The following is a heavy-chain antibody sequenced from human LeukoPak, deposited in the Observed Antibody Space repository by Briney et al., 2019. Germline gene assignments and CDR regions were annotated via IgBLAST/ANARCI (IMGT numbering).Heavy chain of an antibody. J-gene: IGHJ6*03. Sequence: NPSQTLSLTCTVSGGSISSGGYYWSWIRQPPGKGLEWIGYIYHSGSTYYNPSLKSRVTISVDRSKNQFSLKLSSVTAADTAVYYCARQNGGSWNYYYYMDVWGKGTTVTVSS. CDR2: IYHSGST. V-gene: IGHV4-30-2*01. CDR1: GGSISSGGYY. D-gene: IGHD1-26*01. CDR3: ARQNGGSWNYYYYMDV.